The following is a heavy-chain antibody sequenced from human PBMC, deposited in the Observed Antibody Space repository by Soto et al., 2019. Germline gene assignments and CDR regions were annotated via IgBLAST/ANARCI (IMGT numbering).Heavy chain of an antibody. CDR2: ISYSGST. J-gene: IGHJ4*02. CDR1: GGSISSGNYY. CDR3: ATMGTPVTGLYYFDY. V-gene: IGHV4-30-4*01. D-gene: IGHD4-17*01. Sequence: QVQLQESGPGLVKPSQTLSLTCTVSGGSISSGNYYWSWIRQPPGKGLEWIGFISYSGSTHYSAYLMSRVSISVDTSKDQFSLDLSYVTAADTAVYYCATMGTPVTGLYYFDYWGQGTLVTVSS.